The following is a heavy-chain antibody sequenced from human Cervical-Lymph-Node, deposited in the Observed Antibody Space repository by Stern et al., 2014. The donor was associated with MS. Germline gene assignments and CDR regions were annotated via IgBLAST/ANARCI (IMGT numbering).Heavy chain of an antibody. Sequence: VQLVESGGDVVQPGRSLRLSCAASGFSFSAYALHWVRQAPGKGLEGVAVISYDGSQKNYADSVKGRFTISRDSSNNTLYVQMNSLRAEDTAVYYCAREDCSGGSCRGMDVWGQGTTVTVSS. CDR2: ISYDGSQK. CDR1: GFSFSAYA. D-gene: IGHD2-15*01. CDR3: AREDCSGGSCRGMDV. V-gene: IGHV3-30-3*01. J-gene: IGHJ6*02.